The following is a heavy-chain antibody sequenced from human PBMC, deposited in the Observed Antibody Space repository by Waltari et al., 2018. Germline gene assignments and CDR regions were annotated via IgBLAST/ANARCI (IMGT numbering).Heavy chain of an antibody. CDR1: GGSFSGYY. CDR2: INHSGST. J-gene: IGHJ4*02. CDR3: ARGGGYCSSTSCYTGDMAFDY. V-gene: IGHV4-34*01. D-gene: IGHD2-2*02. Sequence: QVQLQQWGAGLLKPSETLSLTCAVYGGSFSGYYWSWIRQPPGKGLEWIGEINHSGSTNYNPSLKSRVTISVDTSKNQFSLKLSSVTAADTAVYYCARGGGYCSSTSCYTGDMAFDYWGQGTLVTVSS.